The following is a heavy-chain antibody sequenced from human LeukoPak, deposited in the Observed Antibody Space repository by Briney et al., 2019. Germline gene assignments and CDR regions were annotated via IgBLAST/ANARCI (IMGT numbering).Heavy chain of an antibody. CDR3: ARVDGYNSYFDY. CDR1: GFTVSSNY. V-gene: IGHV3-53*01. Sequence: GGSLRLSCAASGFTVSSNYMSWVRQAPGKGLEWVSVIYSGGSTYYADSVKGRFTISRDNSKNALYLQMNSLRAEDTAVYYCARVDGYNSYFDYWGQGTLVTISS. J-gene: IGHJ4*02. D-gene: IGHD5-24*01. CDR2: IYSGGST.